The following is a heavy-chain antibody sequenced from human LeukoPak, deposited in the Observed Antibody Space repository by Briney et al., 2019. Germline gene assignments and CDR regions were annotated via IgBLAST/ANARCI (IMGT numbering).Heavy chain of an antibody. CDR1: GYTFTSYG. D-gene: IGHD2-15*01. CDR2: IIPILGIA. J-gene: IGHJ4*02. Sequence: ASVKVSCKASGYTFTSYGISWVRQAPGQGLEWMGRIIPILGIANYAQKFQGRVTITADKSTSTAYMELSSLRSEDTAVYYCARDRGYCSGGSCYYFDYWGQGTLVTVSS. V-gene: IGHV1-69*04. CDR3: ARDRGYCSGGSCYYFDY.